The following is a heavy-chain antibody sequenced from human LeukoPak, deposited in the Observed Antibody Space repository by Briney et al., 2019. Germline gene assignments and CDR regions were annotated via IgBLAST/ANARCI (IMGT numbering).Heavy chain of an antibody. D-gene: IGHD6-13*01. Sequence: GESLKISCKGSGYSFTSYWIGWVRQMPGKGLEWMGIIYPGDSDTRYSPSFQGQVTISADKSISTAYLQWSSLKASDTAMYYCARQDFGNRYSSSWSYWGQGTLVTVSS. CDR3: ARQDFGNRYSSSWSY. CDR2: IYPGDSDT. J-gene: IGHJ4*02. CDR1: GYSFTSYW. V-gene: IGHV5-51*01.